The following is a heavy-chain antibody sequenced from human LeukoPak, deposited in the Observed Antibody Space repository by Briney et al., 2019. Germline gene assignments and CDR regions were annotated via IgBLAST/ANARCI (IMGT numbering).Heavy chain of an antibody. CDR1: GYTFTGYY. CDR3: ARARWAGYSSSWYDFYFDY. D-gene: IGHD6-13*01. Sequence: ASVKVSCKASGYTFTGYYMHWVRQAPGQGLEWMGWINPNSGGTNYAQKFQGRVTMTRDTSISTAYMELSRLRSDDTAVYYCARARWAGYSSSWYDFYFDYWGQGTLVTVSS. V-gene: IGHV1-2*02. J-gene: IGHJ4*02. CDR2: INPNSGGT.